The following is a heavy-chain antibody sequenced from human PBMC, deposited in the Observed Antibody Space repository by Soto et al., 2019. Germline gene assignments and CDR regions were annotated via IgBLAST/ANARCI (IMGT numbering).Heavy chain of an antibody. CDR1: GFTFTSSA. D-gene: IGHD4-4*01. CDR2: IVVGSGNT. J-gene: IGHJ6*02. Sequence: SVKVSCKASGFTFTSSAMQWVRQARGQRLEWIGWIVVGSGNTNYAQKFQERVTINSDMSTITAYMELISLGSEDTAVYYCAAGSGVDYSNYYYGMDVWGQGTTVTVSS. V-gene: IGHV1-58*02. CDR3: AAGSGVDYSNYYYGMDV.